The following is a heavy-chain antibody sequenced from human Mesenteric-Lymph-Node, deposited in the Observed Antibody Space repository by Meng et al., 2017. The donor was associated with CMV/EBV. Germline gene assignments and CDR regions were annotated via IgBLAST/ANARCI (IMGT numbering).Heavy chain of an antibody. D-gene: IGHD6-13*01. CDR2: ISYDGRNK. CDR1: GFSFSSYA. J-gene: IGHJ4*02. CDR3: VRDILTAAGPLDS. Sequence: CAASGFSFSSYAMYWVRQTPGKGLEWVAVISYDGRNKYYADSVKGRFTISRDTSKNTLYLEMNSLRAEDTAVYYCVRDILTAAGPLDSWGQGTLVTVSS. V-gene: IGHV3-30*04.